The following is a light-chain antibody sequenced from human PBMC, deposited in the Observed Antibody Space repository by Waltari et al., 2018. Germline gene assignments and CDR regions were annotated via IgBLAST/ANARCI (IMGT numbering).Light chain of an antibody. V-gene: IGLV4-69*01. CDR1: RQPSNYA. CDR3: QTWGTGIVI. CDR2: ISGDGSL. J-gene: IGLJ2*01. Sequence: QLMVTQSPSASASLGAPVKLTCTLSRQPSNYAIAWHQKQTETGPRYLMKISGDGSLIKGAGIPDCFYGSSFEAERYLTISSLQSEDDADYYCQTWGTGIVIFGGGTKLTVL.